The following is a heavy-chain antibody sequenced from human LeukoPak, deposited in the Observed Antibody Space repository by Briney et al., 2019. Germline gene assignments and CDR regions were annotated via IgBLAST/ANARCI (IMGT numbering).Heavy chain of an antibody. V-gene: IGHV4-61*01. J-gene: IGHJ4*02. CDR2: IYYSGST. CDR3: ARVTYSSGWPLFDY. Sequence: SGTLSLTCTVSGGSVSSGSYYWSWIRQPPGKGLEWIGYIYYSGSTNYNPSLKSRVTISVDTSKNQFSLKLSSVTAADTAVYYCARVTYSSGWPLFDYWGQGTLVTVSS. D-gene: IGHD6-19*01. CDR1: GGSVSSGSYY.